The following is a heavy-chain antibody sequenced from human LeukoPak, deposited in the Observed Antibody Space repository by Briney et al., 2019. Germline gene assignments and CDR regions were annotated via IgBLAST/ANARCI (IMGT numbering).Heavy chain of an antibody. CDR1: GGSISSSSAY. J-gene: IGHJ4*02. CDR3: VSPRGFSYGYFDY. Sequence: KPSETLSLTCTGSGGSISSSSAYWGWIRQPPGKGLEWIGSIYYSKNTYYNPSLKSRVTISADTSKNQFSLTLGSVSATDTAVYYCVSPRGFSYGYFDYWGQGTLVTVSS. V-gene: IGHV4-39*01. CDR2: IYYSKNT. D-gene: IGHD5-18*01.